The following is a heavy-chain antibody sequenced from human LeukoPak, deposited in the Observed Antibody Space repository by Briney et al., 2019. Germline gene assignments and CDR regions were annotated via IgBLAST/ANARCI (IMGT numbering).Heavy chain of an antibody. V-gene: IGHV3-7*01. CDR1: GFTFSDYW. Sequence: GESLKISCAASGFTFSDYWMSWVRQAPGKGLEWVADIKQDGSNKKYVDSVKGRFTISRDNAKKSLYLQMDSLRAEDTAVYYCARSLWPADYWGQGTLVTVSS. D-gene: IGHD3-10*01. J-gene: IGHJ4*02. CDR2: IKQDGSNK. CDR3: ARSLWPADY.